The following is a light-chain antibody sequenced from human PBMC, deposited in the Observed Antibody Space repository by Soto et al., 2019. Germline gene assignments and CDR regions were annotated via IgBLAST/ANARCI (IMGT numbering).Light chain of an antibody. CDR3: TSFTSRSTMV. J-gene: IGLJ2*01. CDR1: PMNIGGYNY. Sequence: QSVLTQPASVSVSLRQSITISGTGSPMNIGGYNYVSWYQHHPGKAPKLMIYDVTNRPSEVSNRFPGSKSGNTASLTISGLQAEDEADYYCTSFTSRSTMVFGGGTKVTVL. V-gene: IGLV2-14*01. CDR2: DVT.